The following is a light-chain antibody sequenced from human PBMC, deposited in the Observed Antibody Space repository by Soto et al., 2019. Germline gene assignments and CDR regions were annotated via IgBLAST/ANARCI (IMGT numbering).Light chain of an antibody. Sequence: IELTQSPSSLSASVGDRVTITCRASQGIRSYLAWYQQKPGKAPQLLIYAASTLQSGVPSRFSGSGSWTDFTLTISSLQPEDFATYYCQQLNAYPRTFGGGTKVEIK. CDR3: QQLNAYPRT. J-gene: IGKJ4*01. V-gene: IGKV1-9*01. CDR2: AAS. CDR1: QGIRSY.